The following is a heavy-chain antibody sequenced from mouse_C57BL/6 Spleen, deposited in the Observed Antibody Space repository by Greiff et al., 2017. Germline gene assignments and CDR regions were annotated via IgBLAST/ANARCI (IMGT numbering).Heavy chain of an antibody. D-gene: IGHD2-2*01. CDR3: AADLIYYGYDYAMDY. CDR2: IYPGSGNT. CDR1: GYTFTDYY. V-gene: IGHV1-76*01. Sequence: QVQLQQSGAELVRPGASVKLSCKASGYTFTDYYINWVKQRPGQGLEWIARIYPGSGNTYYNEKFKGKATLTAEKSSSTAYMQLSSLTSEDSAVYFCAADLIYYGYDYAMDYWGQGTSVTVSS. J-gene: IGHJ4*01.